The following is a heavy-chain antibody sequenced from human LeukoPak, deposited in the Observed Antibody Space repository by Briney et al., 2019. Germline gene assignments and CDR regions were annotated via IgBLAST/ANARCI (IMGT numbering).Heavy chain of an antibody. CDR1: GYSISSGYY. CDR2: VFHTGNT. Sequence: SETPSLTCAVSGYSISSGYYWAWIRQPSGKGLEWIGNVFHTGNTYYNPSLKSRLTISVDTSNNQFSLRLSSVTAADTAVYFCARRNSNYPIDTWGQGTLVTVSS. V-gene: IGHV4-38-2*01. CDR3: ARRNSNYPIDT. D-gene: IGHD4-11*01. J-gene: IGHJ5*02.